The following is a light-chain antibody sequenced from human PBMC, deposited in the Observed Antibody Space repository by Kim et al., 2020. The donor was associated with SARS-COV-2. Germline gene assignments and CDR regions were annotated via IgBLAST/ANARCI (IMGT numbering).Light chain of an antibody. CDR1: QAIRST. CDR2: DAS. Sequence: GDRITITSRASQAIRSTLAWYQRKPGKTPKRLITDASSLEDGVPSRFSGSGSGTDFTRTVSSLQPEDFATYYCRHNYYYPWTFGQGTKLGIK. J-gene: IGKJ1*01. CDR3: RHNYYYPWT. V-gene: IGKV1D-13*01.